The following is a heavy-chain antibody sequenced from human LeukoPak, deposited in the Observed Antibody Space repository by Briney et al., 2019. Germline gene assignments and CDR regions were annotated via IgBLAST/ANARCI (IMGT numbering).Heavy chain of an antibody. CDR2: INHSGST. V-gene: IGHV4-34*01. J-gene: IGHJ4*02. Sequence: SETLSLTCAVYGGSFSGYYWSWIRQPPGKGLEWIGEINHSGSTNYNPSLKSQVTISVDTSKNQFSLKLSSVTAADTAVYYCATTLRDYYDSSGYYYWGQGTLVTVSS. CDR3: ATTLRDYYDSSGYYY. CDR1: GGSFSGYY. D-gene: IGHD3-22*01.